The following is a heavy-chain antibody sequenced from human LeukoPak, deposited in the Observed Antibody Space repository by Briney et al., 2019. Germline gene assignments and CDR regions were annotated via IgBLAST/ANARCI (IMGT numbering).Heavy chain of an antibody. CDR3: ARDGFVGAADY. V-gene: IGHV3-7*01. J-gene: IGHJ4*02. CDR2: IKQDGSEK. Sequence: QSGGSLRLSCAASEFILSGYWMNWVRQAPGKGLEWVANIKQDGSEKQYVDSVRGRFTISRDNAKNSLYLQMNSLRVEDTAVYYCARDGFVGAADYWGQGTLVTVSS. D-gene: IGHD6-13*01. CDR1: EFILSGYW.